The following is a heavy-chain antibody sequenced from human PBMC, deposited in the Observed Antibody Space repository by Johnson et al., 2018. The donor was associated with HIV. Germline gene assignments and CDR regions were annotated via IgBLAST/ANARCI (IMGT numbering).Heavy chain of an antibody. CDR1: GFFFDDYG. J-gene: IGHJ3*02. V-gene: IGHV3-20*04. CDR2: INWNGGST. CDR3: ARDWAAVGRVGGMDAFDI. Sequence: VHLVESGGGLERPGGSLRLSCAASGFFFDDYGMTWVRQPPGRGLEWVSGINWNGGSTGYTDSVKGRFTISRDNAKNSLYLQMNSLRVEDTALYYCARDWAAVGRVGGMDAFDIWGQGTMVTVSS. D-gene: IGHD6-13*01.